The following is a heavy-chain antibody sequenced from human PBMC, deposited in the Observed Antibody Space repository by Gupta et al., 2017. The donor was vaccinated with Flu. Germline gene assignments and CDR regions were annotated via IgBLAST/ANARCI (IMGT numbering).Heavy chain of an antibody. CDR3: ARDHYFDSIGSFDV. CDR1: GFIFSSCK. V-gene: IGHV3-48*03. J-gene: IGHJ4*02. Sequence: SGFIFSSCKRNWVRQATGKGLQWVSHISPNGDAVYYTDSVQGRFTISRDNAKNVLFLRMNSLRADDTAVYYCARDHYFDSIGSFDVWGQGTLVSVST. D-gene: IGHD3-9*01. CDR2: ISPNGDAV.